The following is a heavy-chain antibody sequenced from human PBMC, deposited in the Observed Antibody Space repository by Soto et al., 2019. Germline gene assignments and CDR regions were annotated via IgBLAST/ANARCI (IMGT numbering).Heavy chain of an antibody. J-gene: IGHJ4*02. CDR1: DDSINSDKYY. V-gene: IGHV4-39*07. Sequence: LSLTCSVSDDSINSDKYYWGWIRQPPGKGLEWIGSIYYRGNAYYNPSLQTRVTISVDTSKNQFSLKLSSVTAADTALYYCARGGGSNTNYVDYWGQGTLVTVPQ. D-gene: IGHD2-2*01. CDR3: ARGGGSNTNYVDY. CDR2: IYYRGNA.